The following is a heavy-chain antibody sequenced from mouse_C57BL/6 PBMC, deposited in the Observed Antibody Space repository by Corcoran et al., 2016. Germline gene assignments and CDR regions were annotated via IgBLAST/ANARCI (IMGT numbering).Heavy chain of an antibody. V-gene: IGHV9-3*01. J-gene: IGHJ1*03. D-gene: IGHD3-2*02. CDR1: GYTFTTYG. CDR2: INTYSGVP. CDR3: ARGVGLISSGYNWYFDV. Sequence: QIQLVQSGPELKKPGETVTSSCKASGYTFTTYGMSWVKQAPGKGLKWMGWINTYSGVPTYADDFKGRFAFSLETSASTAYLQINNLKNEDTATYFCARGVGLISSGYNWYFDVWGTGTTVTVSS.